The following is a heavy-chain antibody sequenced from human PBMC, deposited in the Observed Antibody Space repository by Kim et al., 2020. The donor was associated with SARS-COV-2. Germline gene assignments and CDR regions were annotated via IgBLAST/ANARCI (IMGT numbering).Heavy chain of an antibody. CDR2: IFHSGST. CDR3: ARRRGEY. Sequence: SETLSLTCSVSGGSITGYYWSWFRQSPGKGLEWIGYIFHSGSTNYNEFFESRLTISLDMSKGQFSLKLASMTAADTAIYYCARRRGEYWGQGILVTVSS. D-gene: IGHD6-25*01. V-gene: IGHV4-59*13. J-gene: IGHJ4*02. CDR1: GGSITGYY.